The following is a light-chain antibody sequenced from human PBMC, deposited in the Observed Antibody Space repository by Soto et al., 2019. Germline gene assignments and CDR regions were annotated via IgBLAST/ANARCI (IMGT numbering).Light chain of an antibody. CDR1: QSVSNN. Sequence: EIVMTQSPATFPVSPGERATLSCRASQSVSNNLAWYQQKPGQAPRLIVYGAYTRATGIPARFSGSGSGTEFTLTISGLQSEDFAVYYCQQYSYRPPWTCGQGTKVDIK. CDR3: QQYSYRPPWT. CDR2: GAY. J-gene: IGKJ1*01. V-gene: IGKV3-15*01.